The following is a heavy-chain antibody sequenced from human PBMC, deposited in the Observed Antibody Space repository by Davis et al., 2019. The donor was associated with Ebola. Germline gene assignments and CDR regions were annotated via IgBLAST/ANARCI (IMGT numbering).Heavy chain of an antibody. CDR2: IYPGDSDT. V-gene: IGHV5-51*01. CDR3: ARSTRLRTLLWDY. J-gene: IGHJ4*02. D-gene: IGHD2/OR15-2a*01. CDR1: GYSFTSYW. Sequence: PGGSLRLSCKGSGYSFTSYWIGWVRQMPGKGLEWMGIIYPGDSDTRYSPSFQGQVTISADKSISTAYLQWSSLKASDTAMYYCARSTRLRTLLWDYWGQGTLVTVSS.